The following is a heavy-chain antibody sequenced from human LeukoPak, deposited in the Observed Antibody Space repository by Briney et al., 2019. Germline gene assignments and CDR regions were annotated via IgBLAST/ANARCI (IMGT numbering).Heavy chain of an antibody. V-gene: IGHV3-21*01. CDR2: ISSSSSYI. CDR1: GFTFSSYS. Sequence: GGSLSPSCAASGFTFSSYSMNWVRQAPGKGLEWVSSISSSSSYIYYADSVKGRFTISRDNAKNSLYLQMNSLRAEDTAVYYCARGFGYSNYFDAFDIWGQGTMVTVSS. D-gene: IGHD4-11*01. J-gene: IGHJ3*02. CDR3: ARGFGYSNYFDAFDI.